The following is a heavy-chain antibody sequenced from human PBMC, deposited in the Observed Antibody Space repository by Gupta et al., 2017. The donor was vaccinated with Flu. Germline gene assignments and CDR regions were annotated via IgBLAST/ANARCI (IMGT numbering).Heavy chain of an antibody. J-gene: IGHJ4*02. CDR1: GFTFLSDS. CDR3: ARGVFIAVAGNFDY. CDR2: ISRSSSYI. V-gene: IGHV3-21*01. Sequence: EVQLVESGGGLVKPGGSLRLSCAASGFTFLSDSMNWVRQAPGKGLEWCSSISRSSSYIYYADYVKGRFTISRDNAKNSLYLQMNSLRAEDTAVYYCARGVFIAVAGNFDYWGQGTLVTVSS. D-gene: IGHD6-19*01.